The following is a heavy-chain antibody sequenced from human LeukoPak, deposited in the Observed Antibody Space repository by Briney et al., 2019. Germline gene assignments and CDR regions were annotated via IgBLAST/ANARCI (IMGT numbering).Heavy chain of an antibody. CDR3: ARLDRNGYNFLDY. V-gene: IGHV4-59*08. CDR2: IYYSGSS. CDR1: GGSISNYY. D-gene: IGHD5-24*01. Sequence: SETLSLTCTVSGGSISNYYWAWIRQPPGQGLEWIGYIYYSGSSNYNPPLKSRMTISVDTSMNQFSLRLSSVTAADTAVYYCARLDRNGYNFLDYWGQGTLVTVSS. J-gene: IGHJ4*02.